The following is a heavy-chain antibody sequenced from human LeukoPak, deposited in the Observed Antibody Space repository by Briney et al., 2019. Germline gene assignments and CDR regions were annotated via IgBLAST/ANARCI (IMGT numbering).Heavy chain of an antibody. CDR3: ARDSGYDRYNWFDP. D-gene: IGHD5-12*01. CDR2: ISYTGST. J-gene: IGHJ5*02. Sequence: SETLSLTCTVSGGSISSYYWSWIRRPPGKGLEWIGYISYTGSTKSNPSLKSRVTIFLDTSKKQFSLRLSSVTAADTVLYYCARDSGYDRYNWFDPWGQGTLVTVSS. CDR1: GGSISSYY. V-gene: IGHV4-59*01.